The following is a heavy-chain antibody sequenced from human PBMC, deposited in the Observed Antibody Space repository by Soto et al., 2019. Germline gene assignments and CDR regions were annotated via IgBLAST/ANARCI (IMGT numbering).Heavy chain of an antibody. D-gene: IGHD3-10*01. V-gene: IGHV3-33*01. CDR2: IWYDGSNK. CDR3: ARAGPTYYYYGMDV. J-gene: IGHJ6*02. CDR1: GFTFSNYG. Sequence: PGGSLRLSCAASGFTFSNYGMHWVRQAPGKGLEWVAVIWYDGSNKYYADSVKGRFTISRDNSKNTLYLQMNSLRAEDTAVYYCARAGPTYYYYGMDVWGQGTTVTVSS.